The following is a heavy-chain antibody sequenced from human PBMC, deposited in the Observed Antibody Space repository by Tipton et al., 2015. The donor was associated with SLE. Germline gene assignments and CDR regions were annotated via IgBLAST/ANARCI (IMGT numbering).Heavy chain of an antibody. CDR1: GYTFTGYY. CDR3: ARGDCSSTSCFSYFDY. J-gene: IGHJ4*02. CDR2: INPNSGGT. V-gene: IGHV1-2*06. Sequence: QSGAEVKKPGASVKVSCKASGYTFTGYYMHWVRQAPGQGLEWMGRINPNSGGTNYAQKFQGRVTMTRDTSISTAYMELSRLRSEDTAVYYCARGDCSSTSCFSYFDYWGQGTLVTVSS. D-gene: IGHD2-2*01.